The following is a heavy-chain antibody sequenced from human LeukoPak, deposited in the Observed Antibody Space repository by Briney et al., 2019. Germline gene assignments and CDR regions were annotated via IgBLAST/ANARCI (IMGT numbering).Heavy chain of an antibody. Sequence: PSETLSLTCTVSGGSISSYSWHWIRQPPGKGLEWMGYIYDSGTTAYNPSLKRRVTMSVDTSKNQFSLNLSSVTAADTAVYYCARDPDGYKFFDYWGRGIPVVVSS. CDR3: ARDPDGYKFFDY. J-gene: IGHJ4*02. V-gene: IGHV4-59*01. CDR2: IYDSGTT. D-gene: IGHD5-24*01. CDR1: GGSISSYS.